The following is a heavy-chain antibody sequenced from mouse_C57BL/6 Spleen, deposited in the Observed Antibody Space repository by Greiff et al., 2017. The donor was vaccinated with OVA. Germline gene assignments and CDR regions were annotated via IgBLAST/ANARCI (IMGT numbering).Heavy chain of an antibody. CDR3: GYSSPGYYAMDY. Sequence: VKLQESDAELVKPGASVKISCKVSGYTFTDHTIHWMKQRPEQGLEWIGYIYPRDGSTKYNEKFKGKATLTADKSSSTAYMQLNSLTSEDSAVYFCGYSSPGYYAMDYWGQGTSVTVSS. V-gene: IGHV1-78*01. CDR1: GYTFTDHT. CDR2: IYPRDGST. J-gene: IGHJ4*01. D-gene: IGHD1-1*01.